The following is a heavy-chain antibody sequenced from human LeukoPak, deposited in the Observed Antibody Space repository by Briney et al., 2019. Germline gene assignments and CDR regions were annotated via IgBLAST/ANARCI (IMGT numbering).Heavy chain of an antibody. Sequence: SETLSLTCTVSGGSISSYYWSWIRQPAGKGLEWIGRIYTSGSTSYNPSLKSRVTMSVDTSKNQFSLKLSSVTAADTAIYYCARGGRGYCSGGSCYSVNWFDPWGQGTLVTVSS. J-gene: IGHJ5*02. D-gene: IGHD2-15*01. V-gene: IGHV4-4*07. CDR1: GGSISSYY. CDR2: IYTSGST. CDR3: ARGGRGYCSGGSCYSVNWFDP.